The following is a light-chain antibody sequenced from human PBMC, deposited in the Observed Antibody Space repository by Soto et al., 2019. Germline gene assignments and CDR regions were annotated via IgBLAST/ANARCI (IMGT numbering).Light chain of an antibody. V-gene: IGLV1-44*01. CDR3: ATWDTSFSGLYV. CDR1: SSNFGSAT. Sequence: QSVLTQPPSASWTPGQRVTFPCSGSSSNFGSATVHWYQQPPCTPPKLRIFNNNQRPSGVPVRFTRSKAGTPASLAIYWPQSEDEGDYYCATWDTSFSGLYVFGAGTKVTVI. CDR2: NNN. J-gene: IGLJ1*01.